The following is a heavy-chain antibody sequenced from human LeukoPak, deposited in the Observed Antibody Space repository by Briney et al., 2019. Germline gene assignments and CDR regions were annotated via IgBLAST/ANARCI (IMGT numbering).Heavy chain of an antibody. Sequence: PGGPLRLSCAASGFTFDDYGMSWVRQAPGKGLEWVSGINWNGGSTGYADSVKGRFTISRDNAKNSLYLQMNSLRAEDTALYHCARGLGYCSSTSCYGNNWFDPWGQGTLVTVSS. CDR1: GFTFDDYG. CDR3: ARGLGYCSSTSCYGNNWFDP. CDR2: INWNGGST. D-gene: IGHD2-2*01. J-gene: IGHJ5*02. V-gene: IGHV3-20*01.